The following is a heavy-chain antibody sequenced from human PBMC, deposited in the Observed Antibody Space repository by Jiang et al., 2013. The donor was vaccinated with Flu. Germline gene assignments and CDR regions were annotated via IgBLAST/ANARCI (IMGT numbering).Heavy chain of an antibody. J-gene: IGHJ4*02. CDR1: GYSISSGYY. D-gene: IGHD5-18*01. CDR2: IYHSGST. V-gene: IGHV4-38-2*01. Sequence: LLKPSETLSLTCAVSGYSISSGYYWGWIRQPPGKGLEWIGSIYHSGSTYYNPSLKSRVTISVDTSKNQFSLKMRSVTAADTAVYYCARRGYSYGSGYFDYWGQGTPGHRLL. CDR3: ARRGYSYGSGYFDY.